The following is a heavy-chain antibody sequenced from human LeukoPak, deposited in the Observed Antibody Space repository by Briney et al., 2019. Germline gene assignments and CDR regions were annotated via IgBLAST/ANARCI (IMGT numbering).Heavy chain of an antibody. V-gene: IGHV3-23*01. CDR2: ISDSSGST. J-gene: IGHJ4*02. CDR1: GFTVSSNY. CDR3: AKDGEADY. Sequence: GGSLRLSCAASGFTVSSNYMSWVRQAPGKGLEWVSTISDSSGSTYYADSVKGRFTISRDNSKNTLYLQMNSLRAEDTAVYYCAKDGEADYWGQGTLVTVSS. D-gene: IGHD7-27*01.